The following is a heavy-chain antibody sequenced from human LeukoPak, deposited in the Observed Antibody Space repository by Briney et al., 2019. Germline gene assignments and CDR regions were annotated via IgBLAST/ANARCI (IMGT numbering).Heavy chain of an antibody. CDR3: ARSDDYGADY. CDR2: INHSGST. D-gene: IGHD4-17*01. Sequence: SETLSLTCAVYGGSFSSYYWSWIRQPPGKGLEWIGEINHSGSTNYNPSLKSRVTISVDTSKNQFSLKLSSVTAADTAVYYCARSDDYGADYWGQGTLVTVSS. CDR1: GGSFSSYY. V-gene: IGHV4-34*01. J-gene: IGHJ4*02.